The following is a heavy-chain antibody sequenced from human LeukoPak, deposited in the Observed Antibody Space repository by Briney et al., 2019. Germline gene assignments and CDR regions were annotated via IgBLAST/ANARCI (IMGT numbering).Heavy chain of an antibody. CDR2: IGNDGRPI. D-gene: IGHD3-22*01. V-gene: IGHV3-11*01. CDR1: GFTFSDSY. J-gene: IGHJ4*02. Sequence: GGSLRLSCVASGFTFSDSYMSWIRQTPGQGLEWISYIGNDGRPIYYADSVKGRFTISRDNAKNSLFLQTNNLRAEDTAVYYCARGFPYSSRQFESWGQGTLVTVSS. CDR3: ARGFPYSSRQFES.